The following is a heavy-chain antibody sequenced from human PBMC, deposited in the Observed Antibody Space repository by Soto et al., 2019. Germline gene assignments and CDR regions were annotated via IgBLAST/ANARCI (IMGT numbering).Heavy chain of an antibody. CDR2: IFYSGST. V-gene: IGHV4-39*01. CDR3: ARQCRGVTCHWFVP. D-gene: IGHD2-15*01. J-gene: IGHJ5*02. CDR1: SGSISSTIYS. Sequence: QLQLQESGPGLVKPSETLSPTCTVSSGSISSTIYSWDWIRQPPGKGLEWIGSIFYSGSTYYNPSLKSRVTISVDPSKNQFSLPLTSVTAADTAVYYCARQCRGVTCHWFVPWGQGTLVTVSS.